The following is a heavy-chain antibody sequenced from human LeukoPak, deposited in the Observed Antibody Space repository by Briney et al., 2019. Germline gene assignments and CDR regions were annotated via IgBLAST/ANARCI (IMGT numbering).Heavy chain of an antibody. D-gene: IGHD5-18*01. J-gene: IGHJ4*02. Sequence: PGRSLRLSCAASGFTFSNYGMHWVRQAPGKGLEWEALIRYDGSKKDYADSVKGRFTISRDNSKNTLHLQMNSLRAEDTAVYYCARTGDTERFDYWGQGTLVTVSS. CDR3: ARTGDTERFDY. CDR2: IRYDGSKK. CDR1: GFTFSNYG. V-gene: IGHV3-33*01.